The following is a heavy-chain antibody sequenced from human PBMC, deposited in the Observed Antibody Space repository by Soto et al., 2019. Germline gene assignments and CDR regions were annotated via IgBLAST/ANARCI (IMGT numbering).Heavy chain of an antibody. CDR1: GFTFSNAW. CDR3: TTEELYNSSWYRPAPSFDI. J-gene: IGHJ3*02. D-gene: IGHD6-13*01. Sequence: GGSLRLSCAASGFTFSNAWMSWVRQAPGKGLEWVGRIKSKTDGGTTDYAAPVKGRFTISRDDSKNTLYLQMNSLKTEDTAVYYCTTEELYNSSWYRPAPSFDIWGQGTMVTVSS. V-gene: IGHV3-15*01. CDR2: IKSKTDGGTT.